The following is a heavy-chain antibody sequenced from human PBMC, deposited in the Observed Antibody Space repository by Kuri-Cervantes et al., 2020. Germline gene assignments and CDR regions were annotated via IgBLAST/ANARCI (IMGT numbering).Heavy chain of an antibody. D-gene: IGHD3-3*01. Sequence: GESLKISCAASGFTFSSYAMHWVRQAPGKGLEYVSAISSNGGSTYYANSVKGRFTISRDNAKNSLYLQMNNLRAEDTAIYYCARGVCAGCAFEIWGQGTMVTVSS. J-gene: IGHJ3*02. V-gene: IGHV3-64*01. CDR3: ARGVCAGCAFEI. CDR1: GFTFSSYA. CDR2: ISSNGGST.